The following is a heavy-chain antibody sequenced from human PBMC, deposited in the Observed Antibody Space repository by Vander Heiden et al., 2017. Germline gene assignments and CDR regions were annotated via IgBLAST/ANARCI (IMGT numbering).Heavy chain of an antibody. CDR1: GGSFSGYY. D-gene: IGHD3-10*01. CDR3: ARARRAGVFDY. J-gene: IGHJ4*02. Sequence: QVQLQQWGAGLLKPSETLSLTCAVYGGSFSGYYWSWIRQPPGKGLEWIGEINHSGSTNYNPSLKSRVTISVDTSKNQFSLKLSSVTAADTAVYYCARARRAGVFDYWGQGTLVTVSS. V-gene: IGHV4-34*01. CDR2: INHSGST.